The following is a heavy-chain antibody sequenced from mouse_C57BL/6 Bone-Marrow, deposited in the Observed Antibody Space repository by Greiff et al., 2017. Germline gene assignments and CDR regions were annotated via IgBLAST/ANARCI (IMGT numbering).Heavy chain of an antibody. CDR2: ISYSGST. D-gene: IGHD2-12*01. Sequence: EVQLVESGPGMVKPSQSLSLTCTVTGYSITSGYDWHWIRHFPGNRLEWMGYISYSGSTNYNPSLKSRISITHDTSKNHFFLKLNSVTTEDTATYYCARDDSYCAWFAYWGQGTLVTVSA. CDR1: GYSITSGYD. CDR3: ARDDSYCAWFAY. V-gene: IGHV3-1*01. J-gene: IGHJ3*01.